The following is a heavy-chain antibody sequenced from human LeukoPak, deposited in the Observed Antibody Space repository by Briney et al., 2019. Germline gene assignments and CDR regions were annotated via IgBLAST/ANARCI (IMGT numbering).Heavy chain of an antibody. D-gene: IGHD6-19*01. CDR3: ARGRAVAGTYFDY. CDR2: ISDSGGTT. Sequence: GGALRLSCVASGFTFSSHAMSWVHQAPGKGLEWVSFISDSGGTTYYADSVKGRLTISRDNSKNTLYLQMDSLRAEDTAVYYCARGRAVAGTYFDYWGQATLGTVSS. J-gene: IGHJ4*02. CDR1: GFTFSSHA. V-gene: IGHV3-23*01.